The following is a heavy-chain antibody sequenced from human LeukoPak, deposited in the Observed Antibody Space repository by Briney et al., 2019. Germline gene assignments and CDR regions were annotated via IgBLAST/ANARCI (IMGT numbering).Heavy chain of an antibody. CDR1: GFTFSSYS. V-gene: IGHV3-21*01. CDR3: AREGGEMFVVVPAAIGNAFGI. Sequence: PGGSLRLSCAASGFTFSSYSMNWVRQAPGKGLEWVSSISSSSSYIYYADSVKGRFTISRDNAKNSLYLQMNSLRAEDTAVYYCAREGGEMFVVVPAAIGNAFGIWGQGTMVTVSS. D-gene: IGHD2-2*02. J-gene: IGHJ3*02. CDR2: ISSSSSYI.